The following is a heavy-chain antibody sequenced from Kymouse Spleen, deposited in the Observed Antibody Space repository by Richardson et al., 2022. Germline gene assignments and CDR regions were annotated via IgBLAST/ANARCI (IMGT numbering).Heavy chain of an antibody. CDR1: GYSFTSYW. Sequence: EVQLVQSGAEVKKPGESLKISCKGSGYSFTSYWIGWVRQMPGKGLEWMGIIYPGDSDTRYSPSFQGQVTISADKSISTAYLQWSSLKASDTAMYYCARHDGYGSGSYYSYYFDYWGQGTLVTVSS. CDR2: IYPGDSDT. D-gene: IGHD3-10*01. CDR3: ARHDGYGSGSYYSYYFDY. V-gene: IGHV5-51*01. J-gene: IGHJ4*02.